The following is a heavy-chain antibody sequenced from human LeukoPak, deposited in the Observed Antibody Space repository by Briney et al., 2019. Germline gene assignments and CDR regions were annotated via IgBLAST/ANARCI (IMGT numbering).Heavy chain of an antibody. Sequence: PSETLSLTCTVSGGSISSGDYYWSWIRQPPGKGLEWIGYIYYSGSTYYNPSLKSRVTISVDTSKNQFSLKLSSVTAADTAVYYCAGHVDTAMVSPFDYWGQGTLVTVSS. J-gene: IGHJ4*02. CDR2: IYYSGST. CDR1: GGSISSGDYY. V-gene: IGHV4-30-4*01. CDR3: AGHVDTAMVSPFDY. D-gene: IGHD5-18*01.